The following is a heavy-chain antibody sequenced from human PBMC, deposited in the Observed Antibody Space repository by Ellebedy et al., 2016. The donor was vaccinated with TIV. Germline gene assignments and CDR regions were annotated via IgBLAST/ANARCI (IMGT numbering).Heavy chain of an antibody. CDR1: GFTFSRFW. CDR2: INQGGSET. CDR3: ARDVCTGLTCYLDH. Sequence: PGGSLRLSCAASGFTFSRFWMAWVRQAPGKGLEWVATINQGGSETYYVDSVKGRFTISRDSSKSTLDLQMNSLSPEDTAVYYCARDVCTGLTCYLDHWGQGTLVTVSP. J-gene: IGHJ4*02. D-gene: IGHD2-8*02. V-gene: IGHV3-7*01.